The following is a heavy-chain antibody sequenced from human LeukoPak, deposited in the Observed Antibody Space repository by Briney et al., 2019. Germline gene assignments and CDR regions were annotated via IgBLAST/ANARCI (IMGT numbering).Heavy chain of an antibody. CDR2: ISGDGGGT. CDR3: AKWAGSGEQTKRYFGPFDF. D-gene: IGHD1/OR15-1a*01. V-gene: IGHV3-23*01. Sequence: GGSLKLSCAASGFTFSNWAITWVRQAPGMGLEWVSSISGDGGGTYYADSVKGRFTVSRDNSKNTLYLEINSLRVEDTAVYYCAKWAGSGEQTKRYFGPFDFWGQGTLVTVSS. CDR1: GFTFSNWA. J-gene: IGHJ4*02.